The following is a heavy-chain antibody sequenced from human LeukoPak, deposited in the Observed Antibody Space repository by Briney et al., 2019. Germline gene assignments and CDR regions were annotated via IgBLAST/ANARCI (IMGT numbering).Heavy chain of an antibody. CDR3: ARGQVAYDSSGYSNHYYYYGMDV. CDR2: IIPIFGTA. Sequence: ASVKVSCKASGGTFSSYAISWERQAPGQGLEWMGGIIPIFGTANYAQKFQGRVTITADESTSTAYMELSSLRSEDTAVYYCARGQVAYDSSGYSNHYYYYGMDVWGQGTTVTVSS. J-gene: IGHJ6*02. V-gene: IGHV1-69*13. D-gene: IGHD3-22*01. CDR1: GGTFSSYA.